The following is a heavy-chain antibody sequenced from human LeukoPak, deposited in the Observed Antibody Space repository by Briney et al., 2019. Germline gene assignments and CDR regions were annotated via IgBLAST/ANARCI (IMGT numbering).Heavy chain of an antibody. Sequence: SETLSLTCTVSGGSIRSYYCSWIRQPPGKGLEWIGYIYYSGSTNYNPSLKSRVTISVDTSKNQFSLKLSSVTAADTAVYYCARDPGGDWFDPWGQGTLVTVSS. CDR3: ARDPGGDWFDP. CDR1: GGSIRSYY. D-gene: IGHD3-16*01. V-gene: IGHV4-59*01. J-gene: IGHJ5*02. CDR2: IYYSGST.